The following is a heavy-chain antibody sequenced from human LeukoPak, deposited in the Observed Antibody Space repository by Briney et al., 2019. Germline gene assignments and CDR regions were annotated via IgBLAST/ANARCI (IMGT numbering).Heavy chain of an antibody. J-gene: IGHJ4*02. D-gene: IGHD3-22*01. V-gene: IGHV3-64*01. Sequence: GGSLRLSCAASGFTFSSYAMHWVRQAPGKGLEYVSAISSNGGSTYYANSVKGRFTISRDNSKNTLYLQMGSLRAEDMAVYYCARDAHYSDSSGYKYWGQGTLVTVSS. CDR3: ARDAHYSDSSGYKY. CDR2: ISSNGGST. CDR1: GFTFSSYA.